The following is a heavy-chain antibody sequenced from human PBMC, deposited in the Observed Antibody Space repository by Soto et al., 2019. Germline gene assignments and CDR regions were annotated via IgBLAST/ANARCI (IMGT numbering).Heavy chain of an antibody. D-gene: IGHD3-3*01. Sequence: GESLKISCRTSGYRFTSYWIAWVRQMPGKGLEWMGIIFPSDSDTRYSPSFQGQVTISADRSTSTVFLQWASLKASDTAVYFCARKDKSGYFNWFDPWGQGTLVAVS. CDR3: ARKDKSGYFNWFDP. CDR1: GYRFTSYW. V-gene: IGHV5-51*01. J-gene: IGHJ5*02. CDR2: IFPSDSDT.